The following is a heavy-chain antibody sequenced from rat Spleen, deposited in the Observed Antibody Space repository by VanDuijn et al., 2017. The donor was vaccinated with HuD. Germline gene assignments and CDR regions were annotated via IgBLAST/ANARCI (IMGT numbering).Heavy chain of an antibody. Sequence: EVQLVESGGGLVQPGRSLTISCAASGFTFSDYNMAWVRQAPKKGLEWATTISYDGNNTYYRDSVKGRFTISRDNAKSTLYLQMDSLRSEDTATYYCTTDTFYDGTYYPGGFDYWGQGVMVTVSS. CDR1: GFTFSDYN. J-gene: IGHJ2*01. D-gene: IGHD1-12*02. CDR3: TTDTFYDGTYYPGGFDY. V-gene: IGHV5-7*01. CDR2: ISYDGNNT.